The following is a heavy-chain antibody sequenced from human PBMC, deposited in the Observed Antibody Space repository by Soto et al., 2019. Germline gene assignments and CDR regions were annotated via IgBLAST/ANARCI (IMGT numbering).Heavy chain of an antibody. Sequence: EVQLLQSGGGLVQPGGSLRLSCEASGFTFNTYTMAWVRQAPGKGLEWVSAISGSGGATFYADSVKGRFAISRDNSRNTLYLQMNSLRAEDTAVYFCAKFRGQLVAEYYLHHWGQGALVTVSS. CDR1: GFTFNTYT. D-gene: IGHD1-1*01. J-gene: IGHJ4*02. V-gene: IGHV3-23*01. CDR2: ISGSGGAT. CDR3: AKFRGQLVAEYYLHH.